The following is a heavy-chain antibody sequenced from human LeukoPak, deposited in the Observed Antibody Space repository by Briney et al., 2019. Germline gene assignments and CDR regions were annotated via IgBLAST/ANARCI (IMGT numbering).Heavy chain of an antibody. CDR1: GFTFSDHY. J-gene: IGHJ4*02. CDR2: TRDKAKSHTT. D-gene: IGHD1-26*01. CDR3: ARAISGSYHDY. Sequence: GGSLRLSCAASGFTFSDHYIDWVRQAPGKGLEWVGRTRDKAKSHTTEYAASVKGRFTISRDDSKNSLYLQMNSLKTEDTAVYYCARAISGSYHDYWGQGTLVTVSA. V-gene: IGHV3-72*01.